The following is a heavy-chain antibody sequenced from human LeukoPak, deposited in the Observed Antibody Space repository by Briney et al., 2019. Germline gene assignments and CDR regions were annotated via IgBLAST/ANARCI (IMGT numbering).Heavy chain of an antibody. CDR3: AKDPILRYYDFWSGYSDY. CDR2: IRYDGSNK. Sequence: PGGSLRLSCAASGFTFSSYGMHWVRQAPGKGLEWVAFIRYDGSNKYYADSVKGRFTISRDNSKNTLYLQMNSLRAEDTAVYYCAKDPILRYYDFWSGYSDYWGQGTLVTVSS. CDR1: GFTFSSYG. J-gene: IGHJ4*02. V-gene: IGHV3-30*02. D-gene: IGHD3-3*01.